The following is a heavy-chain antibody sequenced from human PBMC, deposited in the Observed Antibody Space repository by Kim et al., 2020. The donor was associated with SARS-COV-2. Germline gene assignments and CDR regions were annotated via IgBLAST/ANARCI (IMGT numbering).Heavy chain of an antibody. Sequence: SVKVSCKASGGTFSSYAISWVRQAPGQGLEWMGGIIPIFGTANYAQKFQGRVTITADESTSTAYMELSSLRSEDTAVYYCARDLDLPLDESSSSSRFYYYGMDVWGQGTTVTVSS. V-gene: IGHV1-69*13. CDR1: GGTFSSYA. D-gene: IGHD6-6*01. CDR3: ARDLDLPLDESSSSSRFYYYGMDV. J-gene: IGHJ6*02. CDR2: IIPIFGTA.